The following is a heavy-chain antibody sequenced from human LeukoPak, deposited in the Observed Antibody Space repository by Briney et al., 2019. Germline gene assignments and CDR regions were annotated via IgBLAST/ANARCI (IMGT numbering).Heavy chain of an antibody. CDR1: GFTFSSYG. D-gene: IGHD5-12*01. J-gene: IGHJ4*02. CDR2: IRYDGSNK. Sequence: GGSLRLSCAASGFTFSSYGMHWVRQAPGKGLEWVAFIRYDGSNKYYADSVNGRFTISRDNSKNTLYLQMNSLRAEDTAVYYCAKDLGWESGYDIFDYWGQGTLVTVSS. CDR3: AKDLGWESGYDIFDY. V-gene: IGHV3-30*02.